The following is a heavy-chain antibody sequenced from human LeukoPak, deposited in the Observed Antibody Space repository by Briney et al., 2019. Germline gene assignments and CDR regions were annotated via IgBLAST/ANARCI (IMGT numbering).Heavy chain of an antibody. CDR1: GGSISIGSYY. D-gene: IGHD3-3*01. CDR3: AAYGYDFWSGYYVQVDY. J-gene: IGHJ4*02. CDR2: IYTSGST. Sequence: SQTLSLTCTVSGGSISIGSYYWSWIRQPAGRGLEWIGRIYTSGSTNYNPSLKSRVTISVDTSKNQFSLKLSSVTAADTAVYYCAAYGYDFWSGYYVQVDYWGQGTLVTVSS. V-gene: IGHV4-61*02.